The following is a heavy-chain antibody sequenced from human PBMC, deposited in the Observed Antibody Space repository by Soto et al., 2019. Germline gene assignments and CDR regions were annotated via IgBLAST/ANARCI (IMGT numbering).Heavy chain of an antibody. CDR1: GGTFSSYT. Sequence: QVQLVQSGAGVKKPGSSVKVSCKASGGTFSSYTISWVRQAPGQGLEWMGRIIPILGIANYAQKFQGRVTITADKSTSTAYMELSSLRSEDTAVYYCAREVGLNDYGDYDWYFDLWGRGTLVTVSS. CDR3: AREVGLNDYGDYDWYFDL. D-gene: IGHD4-17*01. CDR2: IIPILGIA. V-gene: IGHV1-69*08. J-gene: IGHJ2*01.